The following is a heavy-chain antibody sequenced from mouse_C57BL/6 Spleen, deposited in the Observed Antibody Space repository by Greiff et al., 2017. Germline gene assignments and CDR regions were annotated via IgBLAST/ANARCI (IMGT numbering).Heavy chain of an antibody. V-gene: IGHV1-69*01. CDR2: IDPSDSYT. Sequence: VQLQQPGAELVMPGASVKLSCKASGYTFTSYWMHWVKQRPGQGLEWIGEIDPSDSYTNYNQKFKGKSTLTVDKSSSTAYMQLSSLTSEDSAVYYCARRGYGYDYAMDYWGKGTSVTVSS. D-gene: IGHD2-2*01. CDR3: ARRGYGYDYAMDY. CDR1: GYTFTSYW. J-gene: IGHJ4*01.